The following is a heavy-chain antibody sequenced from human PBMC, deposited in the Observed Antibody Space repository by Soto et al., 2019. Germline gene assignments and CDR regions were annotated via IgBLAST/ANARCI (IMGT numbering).Heavy chain of an antibody. D-gene: IGHD3-3*01. CDR3: ARMQMGYLEWLLSPYYYYGMDG. J-gene: IGHJ6*02. CDR1: GYTFTSYG. V-gene: IGHV1-18*01. CDR2: ISAYNGNT. Sequence: ASVKVSCKASGYTFTSYGISWVRQAPGQGLEWMRWISAYNGNTNYAQKLQGRVTMTTDTSTSTAYMELRSLRSDDTAVYYCARMQMGYLEWLLSPYYYYGMDGWGQGTTVTVSS.